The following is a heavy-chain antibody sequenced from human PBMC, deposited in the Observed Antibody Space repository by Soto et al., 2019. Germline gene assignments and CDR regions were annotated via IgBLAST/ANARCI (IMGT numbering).Heavy chain of an antibody. Sequence: QVQLVESGGGVVQPGRSLRLSCVASGFSFSNYGIHWVHQAPGKGLEWVALISYDGSNKYYADSVKGRFTLSRDNSKDTAYLQMNSLRAEDTAVYYCAKDMSRGSSWYVEEYWGQGTLVTVSS. D-gene: IGHD6-13*01. J-gene: IGHJ4*02. CDR2: ISYDGSNK. CDR3: AKDMSRGSSWYVEEY. CDR1: GFSFSNYG. V-gene: IGHV3-30*18.